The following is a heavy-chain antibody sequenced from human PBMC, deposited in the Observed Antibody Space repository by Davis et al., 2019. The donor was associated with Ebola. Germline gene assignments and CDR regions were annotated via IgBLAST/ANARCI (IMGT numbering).Heavy chain of an antibody. J-gene: IGHJ2*01. CDR1: GFTFSSYA. V-gene: IGHV3-30*02. CDR3: AKGIAAAGRGWYFDL. CDR2: IRYDGSNK. D-gene: IGHD6-13*01. Sequence: PGGSLRLSCAASGFTFSSYAMSWVRQAPGKGLEWVAFIRYDGSNKYYADSVKGRFTISRDNSKNTLYLQMNSLRAEDTAVYYCAKGIAAAGRGWYFDLWGRGTLVTVSS.